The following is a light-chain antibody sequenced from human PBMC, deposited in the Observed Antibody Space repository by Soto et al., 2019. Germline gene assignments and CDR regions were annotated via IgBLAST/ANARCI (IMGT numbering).Light chain of an antibody. CDR1: QSISNW. Sequence: DIRMTQSPSTLSASIGERVTITCRASQSISNWLAWYQQKPGKAPKLLIYKASTVESGVPSRFSGSGSGTQFTLTISSMQPDDLATYYCQQYKSYYTFGQGTKVDIK. CDR2: KAS. V-gene: IGKV1-5*03. CDR3: QQYKSYYT. J-gene: IGKJ2*01.